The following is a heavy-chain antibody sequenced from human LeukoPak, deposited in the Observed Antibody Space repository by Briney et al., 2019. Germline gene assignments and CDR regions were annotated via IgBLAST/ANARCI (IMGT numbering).Heavy chain of an antibody. D-gene: IGHD2-21*02. J-gene: IGHJ4*02. CDR3: ARAPHNYCGGDCYLYYFDY. CDR2: INQDGSEK. V-gene: IGHV3-7*04. Sequence: PGGSLRLSCAASGFTFSSYSMNWVRQAPGKGLEWVANINQDGSEKYYVDSVKGRFTISRDNAKNSLYLQMNSLRAEDTAVYYCARAPHNYCGGDCYLYYFDYWGQGTLVTVSS. CDR1: GFTFSSYS.